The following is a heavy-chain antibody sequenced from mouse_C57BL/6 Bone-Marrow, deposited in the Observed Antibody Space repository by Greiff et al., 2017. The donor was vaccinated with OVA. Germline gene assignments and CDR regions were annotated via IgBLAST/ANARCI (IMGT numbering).Heavy chain of an antibody. CDR2: IDPSDSET. CDR3: EGGSGSSYWYFDV. D-gene: IGHD1-1*01. CDR1: GYTFTSYW. V-gene: IGHV1-52*01. Sequence: QVQLQQPGAELVRPGSSVKLSCKASGYTFTSYWMHWVKQRPIQGLEWIGNIDPSDSETHYNQKFKDKATLTVDKSSSTAYMQLSSLTSEDSAVYYCEGGSGSSYWYFDVWGTGTTVTVSS. J-gene: IGHJ1*03.